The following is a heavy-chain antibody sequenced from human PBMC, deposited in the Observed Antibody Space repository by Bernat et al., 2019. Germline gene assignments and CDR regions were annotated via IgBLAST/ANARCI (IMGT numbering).Heavy chain of an antibody. CDR1: GFTFDDYA. CDR3: AKDRKRIAAAVDPNFDY. J-gene: IGHJ4*02. CDR2: ISWNSGSI. D-gene: IGHD6-13*01. Sequence: EVQLVESGGGLVKPGGSLRLSCAASGFTFDDYAMHWVRQAPGKGLEWVSGISWNSGSIGYADSVKGRFTISRDNAKNSLYLQMNSLRAEDTALYYCAKDRKRIAAAVDPNFDYWGQGTLVTVSS. V-gene: IGHV3-9*01.